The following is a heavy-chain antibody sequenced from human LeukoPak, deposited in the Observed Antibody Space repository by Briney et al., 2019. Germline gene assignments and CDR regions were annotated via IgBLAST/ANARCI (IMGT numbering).Heavy chain of an antibody. CDR3: VRRGRYDSSGYYYILDF. CDR2: MNPNSGNT. Sequence: ASVKVSCKASGYTFTNYDINWVRQAIGHGLEWMGWMNPNSGNTEYAQKFQGRVTMTRNTSMSTAYMDLSSLTSEDTAVYYRVRRGRYDSSGYYYILDFWGQGSLVTVSS. D-gene: IGHD3-22*01. J-gene: IGHJ4*02. CDR1: GYTFTNYD. V-gene: IGHV1-8*01.